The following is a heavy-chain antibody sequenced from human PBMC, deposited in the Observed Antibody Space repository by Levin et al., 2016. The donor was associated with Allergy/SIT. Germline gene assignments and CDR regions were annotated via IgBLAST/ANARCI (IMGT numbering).Heavy chain of an antibody. CDR1: GFTFSTYS. CDR2: IGPTGTTT. Sequence: GESLKISCAASGFTFSTYSMNWVRQAPGKGLEWVSYIGPTGTTTYYADSVKGRFTISRDNAGNSLYLQMSSLRDDDTAVYYCAKDPRSSWLYSWGQGTLVTVSS. D-gene: IGHD6-13*01. CDR3: AKDPRSSWLYS. V-gene: IGHV3-48*02. J-gene: IGHJ4*02.